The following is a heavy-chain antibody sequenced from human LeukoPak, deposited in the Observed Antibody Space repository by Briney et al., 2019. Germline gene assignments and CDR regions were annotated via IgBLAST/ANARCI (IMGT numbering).Heavy chain of an antibody. D-gene: IGHD3-10*01. CDR1: GGSISSSSYY. V-gene: IGHV4-39*07. Sequence: PSETLSLTCTVSGGSISSSSYYWGWIRQPPGKGLEWIGSIYYSGSTYYNPSLKSRVTISVDTSKNQFSLKLSSVTAADTAVYYCARTYAGVWFDPWGQGTLVTVSS. CDR2: IYYSGST. J-gene: IGHJ5*02. CDR3: ARTYAGVWFDP.